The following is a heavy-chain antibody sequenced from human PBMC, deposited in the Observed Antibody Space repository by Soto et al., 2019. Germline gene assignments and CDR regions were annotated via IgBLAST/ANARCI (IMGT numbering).Heavy chain of an antibody. V-gene: IGHV3-48*03. J-gene: IGHJ4*02. Sequence: EVQLVESGGVLVQPGGSLRLSCAASGFPFSSYEMTWVRQAPGKGLEWVAYISSGGGNIYYADSVKGRFTISRDNAKNSVDPKMNSLRAEDTAVYYWARDRWVLYSGYDLHCDYWGQGTLVTVSS. D-gene: IGHD5-12*01. CDR1: GFPFSSYE. CDR3: ARDRWVLYSGYDLHCDY. CDR2: ISSGGGNI.